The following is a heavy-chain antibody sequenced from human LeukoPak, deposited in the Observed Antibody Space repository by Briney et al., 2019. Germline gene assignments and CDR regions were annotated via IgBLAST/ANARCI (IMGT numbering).Heavy chain of an antibody. Sequence: GGSLRLSCAASGFTFSSYALSWVRQAPGKGLEWVSAISGSGDSTYYADSVKGRFTVSRDNSKNTLYLQMNSLRAEDTAVYYCAKLTGTTGGVFDYWGQGTLVTVSS. V-gene: IGHV3-23*01. CDR2: ISGSGDST. CDR1: GFTFSSYA. D-gene: IGHD1-7*01. CDR3: AKLTGTTGGVFDY. J-gene: IGHJ4*02.